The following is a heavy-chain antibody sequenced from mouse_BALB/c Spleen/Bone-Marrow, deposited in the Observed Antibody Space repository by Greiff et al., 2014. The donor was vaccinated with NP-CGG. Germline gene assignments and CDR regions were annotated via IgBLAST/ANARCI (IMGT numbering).Heavy chain of an antibody. CDR1: GYTFTSYW. CDR3: ARSYDGYYVDY. Sequence: QVQLQQSGAELVRPGASVKLSCKASGYTFTSYWMNWIKQRPEQGLKWIGRIDPYDSETHYNLKFKDKAILTVDKSSSTAYMQLSSLTSEDSAVYYCARSYDGYYVDYWGQGTTLTVSS. CDR2: IDPYDSET. V-gene: IGHV1-52*01. J-gene: IGHJ2*01. D-gene: IGHD2-3*01.